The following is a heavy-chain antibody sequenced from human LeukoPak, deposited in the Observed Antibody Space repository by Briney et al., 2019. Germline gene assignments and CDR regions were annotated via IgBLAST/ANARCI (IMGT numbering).Heavy chain of an antibody. D-gene: IGHD6-19*01. CDR1: GFTFSSYG. J-gene: IGHJ4*02. CDR2: ISASGGDT. V-gene: IGHV3-23*01. CDR3: ASTLNRGYSSGVYYFDY. Sequence: GGSLRLSCVASGFTFSSYGMTWVRQAPGKGLEWVSSISASGGDTHDADSVKGRFTISRDNSKNTLYLQMNSLRAEDTAVYYCASTLNRGYSSGVYYFDYWGQGTLVTVSS.